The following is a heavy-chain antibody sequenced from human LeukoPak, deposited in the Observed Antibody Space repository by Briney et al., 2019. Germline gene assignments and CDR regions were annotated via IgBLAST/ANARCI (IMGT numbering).Heavy chain of an antibody. Sequence: PGGSLRLSCAASGFTFSSYSMNWVRQAPGKGLEWVSYISSSSSTIHYADSVEGRFTISRDNAKNSLYLQMNSLRDEDTAVYYCARDLGYSSSWTNSYYFDYWGQGTLVTVSS. V-gene: IGHV3-48*02. CDR1: GFTFSSYS. J-gene: IGHJ4*02. D-gene: IGHD6-13*01. CDR2: ISSSSSTI. CDR3: ARDLGYSSSWTNSYYFDY.